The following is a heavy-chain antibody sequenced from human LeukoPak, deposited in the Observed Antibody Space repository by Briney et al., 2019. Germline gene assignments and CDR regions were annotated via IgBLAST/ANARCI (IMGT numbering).Heavy chain of an antibody. Sequence: SETLSLTCTVSGGSISSYYWSWIRQPPGKGLEWIGYIYYSGSTNYNPSLKSRVTISVDTSKNQFSLKLSSVTAADTAVYYCARDLGFAAMLLGWLDPWGQGTLVTVSS. V-gene: IGHV4-59*01. D-gene: IGHD5-18*01. CDR3: ARDLGFAAMLLGWLDP. J-gene: IGHJ5*02. CDR2: IYYSGST. CDR1: GGSISSYY.